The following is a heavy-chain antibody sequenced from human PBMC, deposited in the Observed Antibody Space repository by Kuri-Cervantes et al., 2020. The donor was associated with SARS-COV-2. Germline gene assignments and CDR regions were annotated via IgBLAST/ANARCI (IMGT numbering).Heavy chain of an antibody. J-gene: IGHJ4*02. CDR2: IIPIFGTA. V-gene: IGHV1-69*05. CDR1: GGTFSSYA. Sequence: SVKVSCKASGGTFSSYAISRVRQAPGQELEWRGRIIPIFGTANYAQKFQGRGTMTRDTSISTAYMQRSRMRADDTSVYYWASAPLGGGIDYWGQGTLVTVSS. CDR3: ASAPLGGGIDY. D-gene: IGHD1-26*01.